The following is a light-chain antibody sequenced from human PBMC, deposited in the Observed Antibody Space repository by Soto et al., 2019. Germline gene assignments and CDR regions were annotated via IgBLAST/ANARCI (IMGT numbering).Light chain of an antibody. CDR3: LLSYSGANYV. V-gene: IGLV7-46*01. CDR1: TGAVTSGHY. J-gene: IGLJ1*01. CDR2: DTS. Sequence: QAVVTQEPSLTVPPGGTVTLTCGSSTGAVTSGHYPYWFQQKPGQAPRTLIYDTSNKHSWTPARFSGSLLGGKAALTLSGAQPEDEAEYYCLLSYSGANYVFGTGTKLTVL.